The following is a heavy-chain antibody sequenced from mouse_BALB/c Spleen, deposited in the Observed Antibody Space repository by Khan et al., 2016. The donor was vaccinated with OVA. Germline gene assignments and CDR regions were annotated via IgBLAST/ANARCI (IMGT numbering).Heavy chain of an antibody. CDR3: ARSTYNYAFVY. Sequence: EVQLQESGPSLVKPSQTLSLTCSVTGDSITSGYWNWIRKFPGNKLEYMGYIIYTGYTYCNPYLHSRISITRHTSKNQYSLQLNSVTDENTATYYCARSTYNYAFVYWGQGTLVTVSA. J-gene: IGHJ3*01. D-gene: IGHD2-12*01. CDR2: IIYTGYT. CDR1: GDSITSGY. V-gene: IGHV3-8*02.